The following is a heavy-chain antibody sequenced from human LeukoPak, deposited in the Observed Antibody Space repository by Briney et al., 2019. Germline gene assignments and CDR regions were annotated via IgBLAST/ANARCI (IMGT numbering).Heavy chain of an antibody. CDR1: GFSFNSYG. CDR3: AKDGSVTMIVVVITYFDY. D-gene: IGHD3-22*01. Sequence: GGSLRLSCAASGFSFNSYGMHWVRQAPGKGLEWVAVIWYDGSNKYYADSVKGRFTISRDNSKNTLYLQMNSLRAEDTAVYYCAKDGSVTMIVVVITYFDYWGQGTLVTVSS. J-gene: IGHJ4*02. CDR2: IWYDGSNK. V-gene: IGHV3-30*02.